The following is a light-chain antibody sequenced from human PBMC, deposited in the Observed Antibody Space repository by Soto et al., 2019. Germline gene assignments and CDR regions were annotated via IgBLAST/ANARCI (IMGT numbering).Light chain of an antibody. Sequence: DIQLTQSPSFLSASVGDGVTITCRASESISGWLAWYQQQPGKAPKLLIYDASNLESGVPSRFSGSGSGTEFTLAISSLQPDDFATYYCQQYNNYPRTFGQGTKVDIK. J-gene: IGKJ1*01. V-gene: IGKV1-5*01. CDR3: QQYNNYPRT. CDR2: DAS. CDR1: ESISGW.